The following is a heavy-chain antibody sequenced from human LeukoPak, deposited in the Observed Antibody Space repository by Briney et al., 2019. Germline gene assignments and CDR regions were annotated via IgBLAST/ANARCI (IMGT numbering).Heavy chain of an antibody. CDR1: GFTFSNSW. CDR3: ARVVDHDYGDYYLDY. J-gene: IGHJ4*02. CDR2: IYGDGRT. V-gene: IGHV3-66*01. D-gene: IGHD4-17*01. Sequence: PGGSLRLSCAASGFTFSNSWMHWVRQGPGKGLVWVSVIYGDGRTYYADSAKGRFTISRDNSKNTLYLQMNSLRAEDTAVYYCARVVDHDYGDYYLDYWGQGTLVTVSS.